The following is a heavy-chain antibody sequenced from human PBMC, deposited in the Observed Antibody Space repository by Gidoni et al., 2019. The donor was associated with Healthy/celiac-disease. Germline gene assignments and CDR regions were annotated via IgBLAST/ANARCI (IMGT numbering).Heavy chain of an antibody. Sequence: PGKGLEWIGEINHSGSTNYNPSLKSRVTISVDTSKNQFSLKLSSVTAADTAVYYCAREGRWLQNTWGQGTLVTVSS. CDR3: AREGRWLQNT. D-gene: IGHD5-12*01. CDR2: INHSGST. V-gene: IGHV4-34*01. J-gene: IGHJ5*02.